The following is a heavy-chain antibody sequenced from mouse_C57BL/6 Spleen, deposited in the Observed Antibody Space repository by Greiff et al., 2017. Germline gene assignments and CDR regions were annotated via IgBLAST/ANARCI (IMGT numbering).Heavy chain of an antibody. CDR1: GFTFTDYY. D-gene: IGHD1-1*01. Sequence: EVQVVASGGGLVQPGGSLSLSCAASGFTFTDYYMSWVRQPPGKALEWLGFIRNKANGYTTEYGASVKGRFTISRDNSQSILDLQMNALRAEDSATYYCARYYGSKGFAYWGQGTLVTVSA. CDR2: IRNKANGYTT. V-gene: IGHV7-3*01. J-gene: IGHJ3*01. CDR3: ARYYGSKGFAY.